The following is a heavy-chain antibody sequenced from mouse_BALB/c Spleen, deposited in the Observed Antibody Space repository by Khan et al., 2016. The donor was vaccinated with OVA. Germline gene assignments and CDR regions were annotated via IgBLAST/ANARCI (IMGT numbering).Heavy chain of an antibody. CDR1: GYTFTHYA. CDR2: ISTYYGDA. CDR3: ARDYGSSYRYFDV. Sequence: QVQLQQSGAELVRPGVSVKISCKGSGYTFTHYAMHWVKQSHAKSLEWIGVISTYYGDASYNQKFKGKATMTVDKSSSTAYMELARLTSEESAIYFCARDYGSSYRYFDVWGAGTTVTVSS. J-gene: IGHJ1*01. V-gene: IGHV1S137*01. D-gene: IGHD1-1*01.